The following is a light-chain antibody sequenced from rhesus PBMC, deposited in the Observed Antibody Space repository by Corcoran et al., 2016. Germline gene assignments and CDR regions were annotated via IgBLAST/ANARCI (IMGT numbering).Light chain of an antibody. J-gene: IGKJ4*01. Sequence: DIQMTQSPSSLSASVGDRVTITCRTSYNVNNYLNWYQQKPGKAPKLLIYEASTLQSGVPSRFSGGGSRTDYTFTISSLQPEDVATYYCQHDYGTPLTFGGGTKVEIK. CDR3: QHDYGTPLT. CDR1: YNVNNY. CDR2: EAS. V-gene: IGKV1-74*01.